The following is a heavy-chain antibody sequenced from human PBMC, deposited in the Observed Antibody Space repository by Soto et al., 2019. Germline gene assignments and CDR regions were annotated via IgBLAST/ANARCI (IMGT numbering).Heavy chain of an antibody. V-gene: IGHV4-31*03. CDR3: VRGVLS. CDR1: GGSISSGGYY. CDR2: IHHSGST. Sequence: QVQLQESVPGLVKASQTLSLTCNVSGGSISSGGYYWTWIRQHPGKGLEWIGNIHHSGSTFYNPSLKSRVSISVDTSKNQFSLKLSSVTAADTAVYFCVRGVLSWGQGTLVTVSS. D-gene: IGHD3-10*01. J-gene: IGHJ1*01.